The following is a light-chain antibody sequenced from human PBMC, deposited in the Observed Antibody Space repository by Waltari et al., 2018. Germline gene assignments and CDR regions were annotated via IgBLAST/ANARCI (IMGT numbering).Light chain of an antibody. Sequence: EIVLTQTPGTLSLSPGERATLSCRASQSFDSNYFAWFQQRPGKVPRLLIYAASSRATDIPARFSGSVSGTDFTLTISRLEPEDFAVYYCQQYAKAPDTFGQGTRLEIK. J-gene: IGKJ2*01. CDR1: QSFDSNY. CDR3: QQYAKAPDT. V-gene: IGKV3-20*01. CDR2: AAS.